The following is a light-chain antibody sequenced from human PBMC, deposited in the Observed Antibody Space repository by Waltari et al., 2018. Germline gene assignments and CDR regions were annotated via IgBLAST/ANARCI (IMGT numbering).Light chain of an antibody. CDR2: GAS. J-gene: IGKJ1*01. V-gene: IGKV3-20*01. CDR3: QHYVRLPAT. Sequence: EIVLTQSPGTLSLSPGEGATLSCRASQSVSKYLAWYQQKPGQAPRLLIYGASSRATGIPDRFSGSGSGTDFSLTISRLGPEDFAVYYCQHYVRLPATFGQGTKVEIK. CDR1: QSVSKY.